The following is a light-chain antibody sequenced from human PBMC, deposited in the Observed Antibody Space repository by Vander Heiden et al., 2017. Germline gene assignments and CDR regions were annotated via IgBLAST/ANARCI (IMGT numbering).Light chain of an antibody. J-gene: IGKJ1*01. CDR2: AAF. CDR1: QSISSY. CDR3: QQSYSSWT. V-gene: IGKV1-39*01. Sequence: DIQMTQSPSALSASVGDSVTITCRASQSISSYLNWYQQKTWKAPKLLIYAAFRCQRGFPSRFRCSGHGTDFTLTRSRLQPEDFASYSFQQSYSSWTYGQGTKVEIK.